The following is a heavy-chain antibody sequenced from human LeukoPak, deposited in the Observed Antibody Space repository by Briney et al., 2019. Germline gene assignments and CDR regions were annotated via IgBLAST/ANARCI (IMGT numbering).Heavy chain of an antibody. CDR1: GYTFTSYY. CDR2: INPSGGST. V-gene: IGHV1-46*01. CDR3: AREWREDWFDP. J-gene: IGHJ5*02. Sequence: ASVKVSCKASGYTFTSYYMHWVRQAPGQGLEWMGIINPSGGSTSYAQKLQGRVTMTRDMSTSTVYMELSSLRSEDTAVYYCAREWREDWFDPWGQGTLVTVSS. D-gene: IGHD3-3*01.